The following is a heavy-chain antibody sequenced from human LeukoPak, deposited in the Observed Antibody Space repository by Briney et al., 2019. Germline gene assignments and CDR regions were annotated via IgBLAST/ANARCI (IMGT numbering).Heavy chain of an antibody. V-gene: IGHV3-23*01. D-gene: IGHD2-2*01. CDR1: GFPFNSYA. CDR3: AKFQASYQLLWGDAFDI. CDR2: ISGSGDST. Sequence: GRSLRLSCAASGFPFNSYAMSWVRRAPGKGLEWVSAISGSGDSTYYPDSVKGRFTISRDNSKNALFLQINNLRAGDTAVYFFAKFQASYQLLWGDAFDIWGKGTMDTVSS. J-gene: IGHJ3*02.